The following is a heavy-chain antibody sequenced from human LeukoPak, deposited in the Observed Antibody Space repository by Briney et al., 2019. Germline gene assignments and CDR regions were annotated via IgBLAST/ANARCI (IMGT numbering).Heavy chain of an antibody. CDR3: ARVRSIADIVGPTGYYFDY. J-gene: IGHJ4*02. D-gene: IGHD2-21*01. V-gene: IGHV4-59*08. Sequence: SETLSLTCTLSGGSISSYYWSWIRQPPGEGLEWIGYIYYSGSTNYNPSLKSRVTISVDTSKNQFSLKLSSVTAADTAVYYCARVRSIADIVGPTGYYFDYWGQGTLVTVSS. CDR2: IYYSGST. CDR1: GGSISSYY.